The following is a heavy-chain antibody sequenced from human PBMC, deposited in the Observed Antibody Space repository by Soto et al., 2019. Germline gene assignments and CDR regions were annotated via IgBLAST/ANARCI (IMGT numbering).Heavy chain of an antibody. CDR2: IMHSEST. D-gene: IGHD1-26*01. V-gene: IGHV4-34*12. J-gene: IGHJ6*02. Sequence: NPSETLSLTCAVYGGSFSAYYWSWVRQPPGKGLEWIGEIMHSESTKYNPSLKSRVTISVDTSKNQFSLKLSSVTAADTGVYYCARQRPTDGRWEFANYYGMDVWGQGTPVTVSS. CDR1: GGSFSAYY. CDR3: ARQRPTDGRWEFANYYGMDV.